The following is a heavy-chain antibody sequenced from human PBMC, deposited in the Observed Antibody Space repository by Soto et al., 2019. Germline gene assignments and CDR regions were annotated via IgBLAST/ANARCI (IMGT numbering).Heavy chain of an antibody. CDR1: GFTFSSYA. D-gene: IGHD1-26*01. CDR3: AKRGSGSYFDY. Sequence: GGSLRLSCAASGFTFSSYAMNWVRQAPGKGLEWVSVISGSGGSTYYADSVKGRFSISRDSSKNTLYLQMNSLRAEDTAVYYCAKRGSGSYFDYWGQGTLVNVSS. V-gene: IGHV3-23*01. J-gene: IGHJ4*02. CDR2: ISGSGGST.